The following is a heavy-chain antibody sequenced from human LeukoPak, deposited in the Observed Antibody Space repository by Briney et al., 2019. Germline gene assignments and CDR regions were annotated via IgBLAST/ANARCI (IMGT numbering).Heavy chain of an antibody. CDR3: ARGGQQQLFGFDP. J-gene: IGHJ5*02. V-gene: IGHV3-66*01. Sequence: GGSLRLSCAASGFTVSSNYMSWVRQAPGKGLEWVSVIYSGGSTYYADSVKGRFTISRDNSKNTLYLQMNSLRAEDTAVYYCARGGQQQLFGFDPWGQGTLVTVSS. CDR1: GFTVSSNY. D-gene: IGHD6-13*01. CDR2: IYSGGST.